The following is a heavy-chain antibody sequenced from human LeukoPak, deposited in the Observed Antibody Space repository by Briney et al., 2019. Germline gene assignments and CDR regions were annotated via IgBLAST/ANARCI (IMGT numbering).Heavy chain of an antibody. CDR3: ASTLGYGWFDP. CDR1: GYTFTGYY. J-gene: IGHJ5*02. Sequence: ASVKVSCKASGYTFTGYYLHWVRQAPGQGLEWMGWINPNSGGTNYAQKFRGRVTMTRDTSISTAYMELSRLTSDDTAVYYCASTLGYGWFDPWGQGTLVTVSS. CDR2: INPNSGGT. D-gene: IGHD1-1*01. V-gene: IGHV1-2*02.